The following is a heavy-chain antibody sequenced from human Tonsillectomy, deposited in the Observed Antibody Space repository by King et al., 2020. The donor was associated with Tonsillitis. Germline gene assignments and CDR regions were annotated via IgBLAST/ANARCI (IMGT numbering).Heavy chain of an antibody. J-gene: IGHJ4*02. CDR1: GFTFINFG. CDR2: ISGSGGST. Sequence: VQLVESGGGLEQPGGSLRLSCVVSGFTFINFGMSWVRQAPGKGLEWVSSISGSGGSTYYADSVKGRFTISRDNSNNTLYLQMNSLGAEDTAVYYCAKDRRDYQIVTGHYTTYYFDHWGQGILVTVSS. V-gene: IGHV3-23*04. CDR3: AKDRRDYQIVTGHYTTYYFDH. D-gene: IGHD3-9*01.